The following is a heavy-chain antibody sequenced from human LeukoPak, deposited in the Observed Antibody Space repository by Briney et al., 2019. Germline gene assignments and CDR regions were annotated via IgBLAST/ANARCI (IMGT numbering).Heavy chain of an antibody. Sequence: SETLSLTCTVSGGSISSYYWSWIRQPPGKGLEWIGEINHSGSTNYNPSLKSRVTISVDTSKNQFSLKLSSVTAADTAVYYCARHLIVVVPAAIWGFDPWGQGTLVTVSS. J-gene: IGHJ5*02. V-gene: IGHV4-34*01. CDR2: INHSGST. CDR3: ARHLIVVVPAAIWGFDP. CDR1: GGSISSYY. D-gene: IGHD2-2*01.